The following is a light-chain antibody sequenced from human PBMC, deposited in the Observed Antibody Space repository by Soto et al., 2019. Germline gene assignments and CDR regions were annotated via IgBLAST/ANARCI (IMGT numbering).Light chain of an antibody. Sequence: QSALTQPRSVSGSPGQSVTISCTGTSSDVGGYNYFSLYQQHPGKAPKLMIYDVSKRPSGVPDRFSGSKSGNTASLTISGLQAEDEADYYCCSYAGSFVVFGGGTKLTVL. J-gene: IGLJ2*01. CDR3: CSYAGSFVV. CDR2: DVS. V-gene: IGLV2-11*01. CDR1: SSDVGGYNY.